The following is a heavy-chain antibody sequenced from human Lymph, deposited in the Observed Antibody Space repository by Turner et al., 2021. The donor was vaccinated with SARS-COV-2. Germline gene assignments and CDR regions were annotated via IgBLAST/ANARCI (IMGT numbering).Heavy chain of an antibody. D-gene: IGHD6-19*01. Sequence: QVQLVQSGAEVKKPGASVKVSCKVSGSTLTELSMHWVRQATGKGLEWMGGFDLEDGETIYAQKFQGRVTMTEDTSTDTPYMELSSLRSEDTAVYYCAIGSSKPQWLDLFWYWGQGTLVTVSS. CDR1: GSTLTELS. V-gene: IGHV1-24*01. J-gene: IGHJ4*02. CDR3: AIGSSKPQWLDLFWY. CDR2: FDLEDGET.